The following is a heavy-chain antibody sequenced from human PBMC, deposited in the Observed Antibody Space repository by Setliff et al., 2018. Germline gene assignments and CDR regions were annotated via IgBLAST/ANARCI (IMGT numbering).Heavy chain of an antibody. CDR2: IFGGDGST. D-gene: IGHD5-12*01. J-gene: IGHJ4*02. CDR1: GLTFSRYS. CDR3: ARDRLPDGGYDVDY. Sequence: GSLRLSCAASGLTFSRYSMSWVRQAPGKGLEWLSIIFGGDGSTYYADSVKGRFTISGDNSKNTLYLQMNSLRAEDTAVYYCARDRLPDGGYDVDYWGQGTLVTVSS. V-gene: IGHV3-23*01.